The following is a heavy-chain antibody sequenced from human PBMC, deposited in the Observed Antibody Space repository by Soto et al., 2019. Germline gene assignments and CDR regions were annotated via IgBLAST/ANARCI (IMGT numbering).Heavy chain of an antibody. CDR2: IYPGGGPA. V-gene: IGHV1-46*01. J-gene: IGHJ4*02. CDR1: GYTFTSYH. Sequence: ASVKVSCKASGYTFTSYHIHWVRQAPGQGLEWMGIIYPGGGPANYAQKLQGRVTMTRDTSTSTVFMELSSLRSEDTAVYYCARGHSGSYSFFDSWGQGTLVTVSS. CDR3: ARGHSGSYSFFDS. D-gene: IGHD1-26*01.